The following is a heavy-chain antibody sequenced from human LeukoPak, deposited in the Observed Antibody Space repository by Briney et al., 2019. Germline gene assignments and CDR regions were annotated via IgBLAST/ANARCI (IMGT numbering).Heavy chain of an antibody. Sequence: ASVKVSCKASGYTFTGYYMHWVRQAPGQGLEWMGWINPNSGGTNYAQKFQGRVTMTRDTSISTAYMELSRLRSDDTAVYYCAREVAYCSGGSCYSESPSLNYWGQGTLVIVSS. D-gene: IGHD2-15*01. J-gene: IGHJ4*02. CDR1: GYTFTGYY. CDR3: AREVAYCSGGSCYSESPSLNY. V-gene: IGHV1-2*02. CDR2: INPNSGGT.